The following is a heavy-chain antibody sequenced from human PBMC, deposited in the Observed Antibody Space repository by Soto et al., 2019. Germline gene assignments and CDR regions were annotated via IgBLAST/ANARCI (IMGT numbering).Heavy chain of an antibody. V-gene: IGHV4-59*08. Sequence: SETLSLTCIVSGGSISNYYWIWIRQPPGKGLEWIGYIYYSGSTNSDPSLKSRVTMSVDTSKNQFSLKLSSVTAADTAVYYCASHPTITTNFDSWGQGTLVTVSS. CDR2: IYYSGST. J-gene: IGHJ4*02. CDR1: GGSISNYY. CDR3: ASHPTITTNFDS. D-gene: IGHD3-3*01.